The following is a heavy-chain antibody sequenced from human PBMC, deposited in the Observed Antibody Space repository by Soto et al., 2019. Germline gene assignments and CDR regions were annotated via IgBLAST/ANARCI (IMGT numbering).Heavy chain of an antibody. Sequence: QVQLVESGGGVVQPGRSLRLSCAASAFTFSTYGMHWVRQAPGKGLEWVAVVSFDGSNKYYADSVKGRFTVSRDNSKNTLYLQMNSLRAEDTAVYYCAKTKSSSGYYSTFDYWGQGAPVTVSS. D-gene: IGHD3-22*01. CDR1: AFTFSTYG. J-gene: IGHJ4*02. CDR2: VSFDGSNK. V-gene: IGHV3-30*18. CDR3: AKTKSSSGYYSTFDY.